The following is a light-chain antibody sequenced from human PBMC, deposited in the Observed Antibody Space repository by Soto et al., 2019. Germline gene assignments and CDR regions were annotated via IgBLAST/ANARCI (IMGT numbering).Light chain of an antibody. CDR2: AAS. V-gene: IGKV3-15*01. J-gene: IGKJ2*01. CDR1: QSVSTH. CDR3: LQYNDWPVYT. Sequence: EVVMTQSPVNLSVSPGERATLSCRASQSVSTHLAWYQQKPGQAPKLLIYAASTRVTGISASFSGSGSGTEFSLTISSLQSEDFGIYYCLQYNDWPVYTFGQGTNVEGK.